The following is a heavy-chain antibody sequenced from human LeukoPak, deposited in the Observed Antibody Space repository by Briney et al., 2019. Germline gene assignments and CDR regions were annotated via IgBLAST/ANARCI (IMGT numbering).Heavy chain of an antibody. J-gene: IGHJ6*02. CDR3: ARPPSITNPYYGMDV. V-gene: IGHV3-48*03. Sequence: GGSLRLSCAASGFTFSSSEMNWVRQAPGKGLEWVSFISSSARRIYYADSVKGRFTISRDNAKNSLYLQMNSLRAEDTAVYYCARPPSITNPYYGMDVWGQGTTVTVSS. CDR2: ISSSARRI. CDR1: GFTFSSSE. D-gene: IGHD3-3*01.